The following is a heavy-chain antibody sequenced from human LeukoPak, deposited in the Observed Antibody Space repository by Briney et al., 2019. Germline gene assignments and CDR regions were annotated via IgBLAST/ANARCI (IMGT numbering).Heavy chain of an antibody. V-gene: IGHV1-8*01. D-gene: IGHD5-18*01. CDR1: GYTFTSYG. J-gene: IGHJ4*02. CDR3: ASDEPFVDTAMWY. Sequence: ASVKVSCKASGYTFTSYGINWVRQATGQGLEWMGWMNPNSGNTGYAQKFQGRVTMTRNTSISTAYMELSSLRSEDTAVYYCASDEPFVDTAMWYWGQGTLVTVSS. CDR2: MNPNSGNT.